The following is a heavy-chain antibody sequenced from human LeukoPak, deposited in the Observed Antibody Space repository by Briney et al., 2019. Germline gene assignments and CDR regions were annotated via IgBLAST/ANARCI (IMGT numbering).Heavy chain of an antibody. Sequence: GGSLRLSCAASGFTFSSMNWVRQAPGKGGGGVSSINTRSYIYSADSVKGRFTISRDNDKNSVYLQMNSLRAEDTAVYYCAREGGYCYGASCRFFDSWGQGTLLTVSS. J-gene: IGHJ4*02. CDR1: GFTFSS. V-gene: IGHV3-21*01. CDR2: INTRSYI. CDR3: AREGGYCYGASCRFFDS. D-gene: IGHD2-15*01.